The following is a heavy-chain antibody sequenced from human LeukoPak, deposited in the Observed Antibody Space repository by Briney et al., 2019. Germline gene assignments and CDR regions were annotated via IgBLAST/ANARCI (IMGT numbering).Heavy chain of an antibody. Sequence: SETLSLTCTVSGGSITNYYWNWIRQPPGKGLEWIGYIYYSGSTNYNPSLKSRVTISVDTSKNQFSLKLSSVAAADTAVYYCASTSDSYDFWSGFLHWGQGTLVTVSS. CDR2: IYYSGST. CDR1: GGSITNYY. D-gene: IGHD3-3*01. J-gene: IGHJ1*01. V-gene: IGHV4-59*01. CDR3: ASTSDSYDFWSGFLH.